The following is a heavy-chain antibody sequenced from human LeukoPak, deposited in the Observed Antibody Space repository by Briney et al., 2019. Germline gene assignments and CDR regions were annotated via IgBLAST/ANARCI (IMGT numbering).Heavy chain of an antibody. Sequence: GGSLRLSCAASGFTFSDAYMSWVRQAPGKGLEWVSVIYSGGSTYYADSVKGRFTISRDNSKNTLYLQMNSLRAEDTAVYYCATSPDSSGLYYYYGMDVWGQGTTVTVSS. J-gene: IGHJ6*02. CDR1: GFTFSDAY. V-gene: IGHV3-53*01. CDR2: IYSGGST. D-gene: IGHD3-22*01. CDR3: ATSPDSSGLYYYYGMDV.